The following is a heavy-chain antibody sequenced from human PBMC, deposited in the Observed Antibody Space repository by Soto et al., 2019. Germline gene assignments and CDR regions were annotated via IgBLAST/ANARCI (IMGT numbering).Heavy chain of an antibody. V-gene: IGHV1-69*13. CDR1: GGTFSNYG. D-gene: IGHD3-10*01. J-gene: IGHJ5*02. Sequence: SVKVSCKASGGTFSNYGISWVRQAPGRGLEWMGGIIPIFGTANYAQKFQGRVTITADESTSTAYMELSSLRSEDPAVYYCAREGYYGSGTNWFNPWGQGTLVTVSS. CDR2: IIPIFGTA. CDR3: AREGYYGSGTNWFNP.